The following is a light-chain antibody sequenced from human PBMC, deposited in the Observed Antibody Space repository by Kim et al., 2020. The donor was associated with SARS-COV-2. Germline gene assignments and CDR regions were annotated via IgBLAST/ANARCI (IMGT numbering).Light chain of an antibody. CDR2: AAS. V-gene: IGKV1-39*01. Sequence: YVGGRVTITCRASQNIGSHLNWYQQRPGKVPKLLIHAASRLQSGVPSRFSGSGSGTDFTLSINSLQPEDFATYYCQQSYRVRALSFGGGTKVDIK. CDR3: QQSYRVRALS. J-gene: IGKJ4*01. CDR1: QNIGSH.